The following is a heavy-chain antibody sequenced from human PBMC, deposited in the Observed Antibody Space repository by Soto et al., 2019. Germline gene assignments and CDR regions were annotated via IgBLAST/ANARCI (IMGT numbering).Heavy chain of an antibody. J-gene: IGHJ4*02. V-gene: IGHV1-2*02. CDR1: GYTFTGYY. CDR2: INPNSGGT. D-gene: IGHD6-25*01. Sequence: QVQLVQSGAEVKKPGASVKVSCKASGYTFTGYYMHWVRQAPGQGLEWMGCINPNSGGTNYAQKFQGRVTMTRDTSISTAYMELSMLRSDATAVYYCERPLHELATGDYWGQGTLVTVS. CDR3: ERPLHELATGDY.